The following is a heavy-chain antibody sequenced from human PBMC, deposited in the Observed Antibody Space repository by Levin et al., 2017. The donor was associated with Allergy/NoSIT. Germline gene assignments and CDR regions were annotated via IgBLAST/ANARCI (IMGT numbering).Heavy chain of an antibody. Sequence: PGESLKISCKVSGYTLTELSMHWVRQAPGKGLEWMGGFDPEDGETIYAQKFQGRVTMTEDTSTDTAYMELSSLRSEDTAVYYCATDYRYCSSTSCPKDAFDIWGQGTMVTVSS. CDR1: GYTLTELS. CDR2: FDPEDGET. CDR3: ATDYRYCSSTSCPKDAFDI. J-gene: IGHJ3*02. V-gene: IGHV1-24*01. D-gene: IGHD2-2*01.